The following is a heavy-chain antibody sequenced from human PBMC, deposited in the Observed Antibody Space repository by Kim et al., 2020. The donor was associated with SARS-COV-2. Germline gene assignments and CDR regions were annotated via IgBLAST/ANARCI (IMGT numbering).Heavy chain of an antibody. CDR3: AKDMVRGVMGYYFDY. J-gene: IGHJ4*02. Sequence: GGSLRLSCAASGFTFSSYAMSWVRQAPGKGLEWVSAISGSGGSTYYADSVKGRFTISRDNSKNTLYLQMNSLRAEDTAVYYCAKDMVRGVMGYYFDYWGQGTLVTVSS. CDR2: ISGSGGST. CDR1: GFTFSSYA. D-gene: IGHD3-10*01. V-gene: IGHV3-23*01.